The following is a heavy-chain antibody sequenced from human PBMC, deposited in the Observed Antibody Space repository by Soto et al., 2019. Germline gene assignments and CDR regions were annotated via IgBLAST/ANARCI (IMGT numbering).Heavy chain of an antibody. CDR3: VRGREWLRNS. J-gene: IGHJ4*02. Sequence: QVQLVQSGAEVKKPGASVKVSCKATGYTFTTYDINWVRQATGQGLEWMGWMNPNSGDTGYAQKFQGRVTMTRDTSIRTAYMELSTLTSEDTAVYYCVRGREWLRNSWGQGTLVTVSS. CDR2: MNPNSGDT. CDR1: GYTFTTYD. V-gene: IGHV1-8*01. D-gene: IGHD5-12*01.